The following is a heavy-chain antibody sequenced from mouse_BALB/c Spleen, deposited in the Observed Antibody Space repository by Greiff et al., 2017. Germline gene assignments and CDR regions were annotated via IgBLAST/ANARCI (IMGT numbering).Heavy chain of an antibody. Sequence: VQLQESGAELVRPGTSVKISCKASGYTFTNYWLGWVKQRPGHGLEWIGDIYPGGGYTNYNEKFKGKATLTADTSSSTAYMQLSSLTSEDSAVYFCASYGSLFDYWGQGTTLTVSS. J-gene: IGHJ2*01. D-gene: IGHD1-1*01. CDR1: GYTFTNYW. CDR2: IYPGGGYT. CDR3: ASYGSLFDY. V-gene: IGHV1-63*02.